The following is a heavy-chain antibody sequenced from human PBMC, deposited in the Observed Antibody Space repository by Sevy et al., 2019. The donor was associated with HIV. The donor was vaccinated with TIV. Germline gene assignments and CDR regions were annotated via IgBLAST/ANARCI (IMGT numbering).Heavy chain of an antibody. CDR1: EFTFSSYW. CDR2: IKSKTDGGTT. CDR3: TTKSDFWSGYQYFDL. Sequence: GGSLRLSCAASEFTFSSYWMSWVRQAPGKGLEWVGRIKSKTDGGTTDYAAPVKGRFTISRDDSKNTLYLQMNSLKTEDTAVYYCTTKSDFWSGYQYFDLWGRGTLVTVSS. J-gene: IGHJ2*01. V-gene: IGHV3-15*01. D-gene: IGHD3-3*01.